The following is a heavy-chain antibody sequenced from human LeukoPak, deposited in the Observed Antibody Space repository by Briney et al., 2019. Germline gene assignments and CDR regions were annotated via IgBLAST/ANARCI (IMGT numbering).Heavy chain of an antibody. CDR1: GGSISSGSYY. CDR3: ARDRLQLWLRDNWFDP. D-gene: IGHD5-18*01. CDR2: IYTSGST. Sequence: PSQTLSLTCTVSGGSISSGSYYWSWIRQPAGKGLEWIGRIYTSGSTNYNPSLKSRVTMSVDTSKNQFSLKLSSVTAADTAVYYCARDRLQLWLRDNWFDPWGQGTLVTVSS. V-gene: IGHV4-61*02. J-gene: IGHJ5*02.